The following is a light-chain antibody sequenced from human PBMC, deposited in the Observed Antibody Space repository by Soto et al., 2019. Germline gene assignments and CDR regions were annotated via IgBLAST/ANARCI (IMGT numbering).Light chain of an antibody. CDR2: GAS. V-gene: IGKV3-20*01. J-gene: IGKJ1*01. CDR1: QSVSSSY. Sequence: EIVLTQSPGTLSLSPGERATLSCRASQSVSSSYLAWYQQKTGQAPRLLIYGASSRATGIPDRFGGSGSGRDLALTIGRLEPEGFAVYYWQQYGSLPRTFGQGTEVEIK. CDR3: QQYGSLPRT.